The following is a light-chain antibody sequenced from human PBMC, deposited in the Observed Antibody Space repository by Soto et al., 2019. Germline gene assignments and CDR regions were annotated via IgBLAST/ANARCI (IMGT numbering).Light chain of an antibody. J-gene: IGKJ3*01. CDR3: QQYGSSLLT. Sequence: EIVLTQSPGTLSLSPGERATLSCRASQSVSSSYLAWYQQKPGQAPRLLIYGASSRATGIPDRFSGSGSRTDFTLTISRLEPEDFAVYYCQQYGSSLLTFGPATKVDIK. CDR1: QSVSSSY. V-gene: IGKV3-20*01. CDR2: GAS.